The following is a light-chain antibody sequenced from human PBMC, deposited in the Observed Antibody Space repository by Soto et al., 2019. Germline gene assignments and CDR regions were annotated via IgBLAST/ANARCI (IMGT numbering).Light chain of an antibody. CDR3: QQYHSTPIT. CDR1: QSLLSTSNNKNY. V-gene: IGKV4-1*01. CDR2: WAS. Sequence: DFVMTQSPDSLAVSLGERATINCKSSQSLLSTSNNKNYLAWYQQKPGQPPKPFMFWASTRASVVPDRFSGSGSGTNFTLTISSLQTEDVAVYYCQQYHSTPITFGQGTRLEIK. J-gene: IGKJ5*01.